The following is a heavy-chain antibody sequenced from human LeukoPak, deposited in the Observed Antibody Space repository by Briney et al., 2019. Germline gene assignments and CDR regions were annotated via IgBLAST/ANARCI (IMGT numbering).Heavy chain of an antibody. CDR1: GFTFSSYS. V-gene: IGHV3-48*02. J-gene: IGHJ4*02. CDR2: ISSSSSTI. D-gene: IGHD3-22*01. CDR3: ARGFGYYDSSGAFDY. Sequence: GGSLRLSCAASGFTFSSYSMNWVRQAPGKGLEWVSYISSSSSTIYYADSVKGRFTISIDNAKNSLYLQMNGLRDEDTAVYYCARGFGYYDSSGAFDYWGQGTLVTVSS.